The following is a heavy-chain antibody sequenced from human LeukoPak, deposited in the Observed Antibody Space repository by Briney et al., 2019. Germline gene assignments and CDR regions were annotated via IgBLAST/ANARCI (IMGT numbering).Heavy chain of an antibody. J-gene: IGHJ5*02. D-gene: IGHD1-26*01. CDR3: ARDHVGWGANWFDP. CDR2: ISSSSYI. Sequence: PGGSLRLSCAASGFTFSSSNMNWVRQAPGKGLEWVSSISSSSYIYYADSVKGRFTISRDNAKNSLYLQMNSLRAEDTAVFYCARDHVGWGANWFDPWGQGTLVTVSS. CDR1: GFTFSSSN. V-gene: IGHV3-21*01.